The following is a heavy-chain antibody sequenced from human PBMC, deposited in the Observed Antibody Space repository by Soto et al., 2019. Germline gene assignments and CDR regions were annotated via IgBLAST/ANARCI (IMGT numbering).Heavy chain of an antibody. CDR3: ARHVGEWGYYYYGMDV. J-gene: IGHJ6*02. CDR1: GGSFSGYY. D-gene: IGHD1-26*01. Sequence: SETLSLTCAVYGGSFSGYYWSWIRQPPGKGLEWIGEINHSGSTNYNPSLKSRVTISVDTSKNQFSLKLSSVTAADTAVYYCARHVGEWGYYYYGMDVWGQGTTVTVSS. CDR2: INHSGST. V-gene: IGHV4-34*01.